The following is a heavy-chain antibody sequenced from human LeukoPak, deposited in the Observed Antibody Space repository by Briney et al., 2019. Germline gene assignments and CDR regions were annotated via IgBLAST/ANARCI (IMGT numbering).Heavy chain of an antibody. J-gene: IGHJ4*02. CDR3: ARESFQSYGDYIDY. D-gene: IGHD4-17*01. CDR2: ISSSGSTI. V-gene: IGHV3-11*01. Sequence: GGSLRLSCAASGFTFSDYHMSWIRQAPGKGLEWVSYISSSGSTIYYADSVKGRFTISRDNAKNSLYLQMNSLRAEDTAVYYCARESFQSYGDYIDYWGQGTLVTVSS. CDR1: GFTFSDYH.